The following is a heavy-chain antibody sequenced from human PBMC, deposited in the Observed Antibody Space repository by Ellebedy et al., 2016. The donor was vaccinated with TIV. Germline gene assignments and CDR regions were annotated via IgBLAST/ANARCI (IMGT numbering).Heavy chain of an antibody. Sequence: GGSLRLSCVGSGFTFSTYGMHWVRQAPGKGLEWVAFKRFDGRNEYHGDSVKGRFFISRDLSKNTLYLQMNRMPSDDTGIYYCTRETNPPPGALAGTGFDCWGQGTLVIVSS. D-gene: IGHD6-19*01. CDR3: TRETNPPPGALAGTGFDC. CDR2: KRFDGRNE. CDR1: GFTFSTYG. V-gene: IGHV3-30*02. J-gene: IGHJ4*02.